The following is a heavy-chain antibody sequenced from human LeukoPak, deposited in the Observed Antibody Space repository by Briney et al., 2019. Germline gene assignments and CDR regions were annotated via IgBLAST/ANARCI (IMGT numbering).Heavy chain of an antibody. CDR2: ISGSGGST. J-gene: IGHJ6*04. CDR3: AKDGTDYYYYGMDV. D-gene: IGHD1-1*01. V-gene: IGHV3-23*01. CDR1: GFTFSSYA. Sequence: GGSLRLSCAASGFTFSSYAMSWVRQAPGKGLEWASAISGSGGSTYYADSVKGRFTISRDNSKNTLYLQMNSLRAEDTAVYYCAKDGTDYYYYGMDVWGKATTVTVSS.